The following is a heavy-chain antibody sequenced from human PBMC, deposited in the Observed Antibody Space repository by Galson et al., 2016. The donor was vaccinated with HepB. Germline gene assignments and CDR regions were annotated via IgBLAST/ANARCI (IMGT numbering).Heavy chain of an antibody. V-gene: IGHV1-46*01. CDR1: GYTLTNFY. CDR3: ARGFVPQTENYYFDY. J-gene: IGHJ4*02. D-gene: IGHD3-10*01. CDR2: INPSDGST. Sequence: SVKVSCKASGYTLTNFYMHWVRQAPGQGLEWMGIINPSDGSTNYAQKFRGRVTVTRDTSTGTVYMELSSLRSEDTAVYYCARGFVPQTENYYFDYWGQGTLVTVIS.